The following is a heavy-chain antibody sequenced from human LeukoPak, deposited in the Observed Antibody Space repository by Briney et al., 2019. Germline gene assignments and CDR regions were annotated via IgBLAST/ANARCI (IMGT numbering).Heavy chain of an antibody. D-gene: IGHD3-22*01. CDR3: ARYEVLGMTTIGNYYYTDV. Sequence: ASVTVSCKASGYTFTRYGISWVRQAPGQGLEWMGWISGYNGNTKYAQKLQGRVTMTTETSTSTAYMELRSLRSDDTAVYYCARYEVLGMTTIGNYYYTDVWGKGTTATVSS. CDR2: ISGYNGNT. CDR1: GYTFTRYG. V-gene: IGHV1-18*01. J-gene: IGHJ6*03.